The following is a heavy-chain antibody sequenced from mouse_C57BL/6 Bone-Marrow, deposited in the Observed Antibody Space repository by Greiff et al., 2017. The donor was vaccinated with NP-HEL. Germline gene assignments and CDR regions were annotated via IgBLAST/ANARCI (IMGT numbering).Heavy chain of an antibody. CDR3: AREGGSTMVTTRDYAMDY. CDR2: IYPGSGST. J-gene: IGHJ4*01. D-gene: IGHD2-2*01. CDR1: GYTFTSYW. V-gene: IGHV1-55*01. Sequence: QVQLQQPGAELVKPGASVKMSCKASGYTFTSYWITWVKQRPGQGLEWIGDIYPGSGSTNYNEKFKSKATLTVDTSSSTAYMQLSSLTSEDSAVYYCAREGGSTMVTTRDYAMDYWGQGTSVTVSS.